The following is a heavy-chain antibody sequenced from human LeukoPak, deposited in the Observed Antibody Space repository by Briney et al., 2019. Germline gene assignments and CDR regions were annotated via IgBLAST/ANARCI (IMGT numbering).Heavy chain of an antibody. J-gene: IGHJ4*02. CDR1: GYTLTELS. Sequence: ASVKVSCKVSGYTLTELSMHWVRQAPGKGLEWMGGFDPEDGETIYAQKFQGRVTMTEDTSTDTAYMELSSLRSEDTAVYYCTTDLQPSSSGYSGFDYWGQGTLVTVSS. CDR2: FDPEDGET. V-gene: IGHV1-24*01. CDR3: TTDLQPSSSGYSGFDY. D-gene: IGHD3-22*01.